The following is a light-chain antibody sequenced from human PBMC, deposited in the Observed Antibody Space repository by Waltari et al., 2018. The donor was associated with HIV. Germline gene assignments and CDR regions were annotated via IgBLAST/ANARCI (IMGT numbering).Light chain of an antibody. V-gene: IGKV1-39*01. J-gene: IGKJ3*01. Sequence: DIQMTQSPSSLSASVGDRVTIPCRTGQHIINYLNWYHQSPGKAPTLLIFVASTPQDGVSSRFSGSGYDTEFALSIAGLQPEDFGTYYCQQTFSPPRTFGPGT. CDR3: QQTFSPPRT. CDR2: VAS. CDR1: QHIINY.